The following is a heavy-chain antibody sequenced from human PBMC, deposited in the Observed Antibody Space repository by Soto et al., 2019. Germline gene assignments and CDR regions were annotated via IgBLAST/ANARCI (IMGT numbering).Heavy chain of an antibody. CDR2: IYATGTT. D-gene: IGHD1-1*01. CDR3: VRDGTKTLRDWFDP. Sequence: TLSLTCTVSGASISGLYWSWIRKSAGKGLEWIGRIYATGTTDYNPSLKSRVMMSVDTSKKQFSLKLRSVTAADTAVYYCVRDGTKTLRDWFDPWGQGISVTVS. V-gene: IGHV4-4*07. J-gene: IGHJ5*02. CDR1: GASISGLY.